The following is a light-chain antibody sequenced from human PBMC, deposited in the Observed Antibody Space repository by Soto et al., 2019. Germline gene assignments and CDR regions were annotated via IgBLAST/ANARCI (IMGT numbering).Light chain of an antibody. Sequence: QSVLTQPPSVSGAPGQRVTISCTGSSSNIGARYDVHWYQQLPGTAPKLLIYGNSNRPSGVPDRFSGSKSGASASLAITGLQAEDEADYYCHSYESSLSGVVFGGGTKLTVL. CDR1: SSNIGARYD. CDR2: GNS. J-gene: IGLJ3*02. V-gene: IGLV1-40*01. CDR3: HSYESSLSGVV.